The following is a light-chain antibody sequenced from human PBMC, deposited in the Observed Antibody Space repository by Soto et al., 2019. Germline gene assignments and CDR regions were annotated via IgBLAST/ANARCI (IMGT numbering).Light chain of an antibody. Sequence: EIVITQFPATLPVSPGEIATLSCRASQSVSSKLAWHQQKPGQAPRLLIYGTSTRATGIPARFSGSGSGTEFTLTISSLQSEDFAVYYCQQYNNWPQTFGQGTKVDI. V-gene: IGKV3-15*01. J-gene: IGKJ1*01. CDR1: QSVSSK. CDR2: GTS. CDR3: QQYNNWPQT.